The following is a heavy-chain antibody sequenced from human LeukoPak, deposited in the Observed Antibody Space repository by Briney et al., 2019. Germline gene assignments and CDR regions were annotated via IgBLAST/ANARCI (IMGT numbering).Heavy chain of an antibody. CDR3: ARGAATNYDFWSASADYYGIDV. Sequence: ASVKVSCKASGYTFTGYYMHWVRQAPGQGLEWMGWINPNSGGTNYAQKFQGWVTMTRDTSISTAYMELSRLRSDDTAVYYCARGAATNYDFWSASADYYGIDVWGQGTTVTVSS. V-gene: IGHV1-2*04. CDR1: GYTFTGYY. CDR2: INPNSGGT. J-gene: IGHJ6*02. D-gene: IGHD3-3*01.